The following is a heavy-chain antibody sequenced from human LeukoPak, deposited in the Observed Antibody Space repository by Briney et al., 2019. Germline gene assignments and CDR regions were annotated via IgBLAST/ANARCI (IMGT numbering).Heavy chain of an antibody. Sequence: SGGSLRLSCAASGFTFSSYWMHWVRQTPGKGLVWVSRISGDGSSATYAESVKGRFTISRDNAKNTLYLQMNSLRAEDTAVYYCARELPFDYWSQGTLVTVSS. CDR1: GFTFSSYW. J-gene: IGHJ4*02. CDR2: ISGDGSSA. CDR3: ARELPFDY. V-gene: IGHV3-74*01.